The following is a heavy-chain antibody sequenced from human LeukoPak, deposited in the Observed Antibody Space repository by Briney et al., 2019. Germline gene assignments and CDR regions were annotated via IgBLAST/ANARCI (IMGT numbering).Heavy chain of an antibody. CDR1: GYTFTSYG. CDR2: INAYNGNT. J-gene: IGHJ6*03. CDR3: ARYYYDSSGYYYYYYMDV. D-gene: IGHD3-22*01. V-gene: IGHV1-18*01. Sequence: ASVKLSCKASGYTFTSYGLSWLRQPPGQGLEWMGWINAYNGNTNYAQKLHGRVTMTTDTSTSTAYMDLRNLRSDDTAVYYCARYYYDSSGYYYYYYMDVWGKGTTVTVSS.